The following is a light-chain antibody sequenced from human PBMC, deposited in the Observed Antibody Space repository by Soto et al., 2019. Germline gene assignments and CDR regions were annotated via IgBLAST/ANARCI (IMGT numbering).Light chain of an antibody. CDR2: EVS. CDR3: SSYTSSSTLYV. J-gene: IGLJ1*01. Sequence: QSVLTQPASVSGSPGQSITISCTGTSSDVGGYNYVSWYQQHPGKAPKLMIYEVSNRPSGVSNRFSGSKSGNTVSLTISGLQAEDEADYYCSSYTSSSTLYVFGTGTKVTV. CDR1: SSDVGGYNY. V-gene: IGLV2-14*01.